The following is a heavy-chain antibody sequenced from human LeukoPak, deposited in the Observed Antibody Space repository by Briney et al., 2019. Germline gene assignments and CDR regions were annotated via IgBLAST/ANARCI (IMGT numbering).Heavy chain of an antibody. Sequence: GGSLRLSCAASGFTFSSYGMHWVRQAPGKGLEWVAFIRYDGSKKYYADSVKGRFTISRDNSKNTLYLQMDSLRAEDTAVYYCAKAVQTIFGVGNYHMDVWGKGTTVTVSS. D-gene: IGHD3-3*01. V-gene: IGHV3-30*02. CDR1: GFTFSSYG. J-gene: IGHJ6*03. CDR3: AKAVQTIFGVGNYHMDV. CDR2: IRYDGSKK.